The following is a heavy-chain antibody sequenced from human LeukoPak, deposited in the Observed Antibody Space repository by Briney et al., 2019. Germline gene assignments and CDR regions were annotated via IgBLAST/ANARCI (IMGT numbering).Heavy chain of an antibody. D-gene: IGHD2-8*01. J-gene: IGHJ4*02. CDR3: AKDGYCTNGVCYPQSFDY. V-gene: IGHV3-30*02. Sequence: GGSLRLSCAASGFTFSSYGMHWVRQAPGKGLEWVAFIRYDGSNKYYADSVKGRFTISRDNSKNTLYLQMNSLRAEDTAVYYCAKDGYCTNGVCYPQSFDYWGQGTLVTVSS. CDR1: GFTFSSYG. CDR2: IRYDGSNK.